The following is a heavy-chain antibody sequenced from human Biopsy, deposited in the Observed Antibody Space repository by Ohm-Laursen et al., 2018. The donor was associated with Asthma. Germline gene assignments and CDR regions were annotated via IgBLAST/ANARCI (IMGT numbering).Heavy chain of an antibody. V-gene: IGHV3-11*01. CDR1: GFTFSDYY. CDR2: INGKSNSI. Sequence: GSLRLSCAASGFTFSDYYMSWIRQAPGKGLEWISYINGKSNSIEYADSVKGRFTISRDNAKNSLYLQMNSLRAEDTAAYYCARDSYSSGLYDDFESWGQGTLVTVSS. CDR3: ARDSYSSGLYDDFES. J-gene: IGHJ4*02. D-gene: IGHD6-19*01.